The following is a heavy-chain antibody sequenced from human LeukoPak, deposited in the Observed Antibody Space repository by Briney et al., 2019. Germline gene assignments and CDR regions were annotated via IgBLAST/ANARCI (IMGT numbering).Heavy chain of an antibody. Sequence: SETLSLTCAVYGGSFSGYYWSWIPQPPGKGLEWIGEINHSGSTNYNPSLESRVTISVGTSTNQFSLKLSSVTAADTAVYYCARGFDPWGQGTLVTVCS. J-gene: IGHJ5*02. CDR1: GGSFSGYY. CDR3: ARGFDP. V-gene: IGHV4-34*01. CDR2: INHSGST.